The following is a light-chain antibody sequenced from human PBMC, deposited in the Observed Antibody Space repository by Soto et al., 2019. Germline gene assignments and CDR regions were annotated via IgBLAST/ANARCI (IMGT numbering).Light chain of an antibody. Sequence: DIQMTQSPSTLSASVGDRVTITCRASQSISDWLAWYQQIPGRAPKLLIYDASTLQRGVPTRFSGSGSGTDFILTSSSLQPDESATYYCKEYKSATFGQGTKLQIK. CDR3: KEYKSAT. CDR2: DAS. J-gene: IGKJ2*01. V-gene: IGKV1-5*01. CDR1: QSISDW.